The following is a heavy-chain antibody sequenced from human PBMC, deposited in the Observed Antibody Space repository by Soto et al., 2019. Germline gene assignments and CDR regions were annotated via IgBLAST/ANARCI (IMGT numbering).Heavy chain of an antibody. D-gene: IGHD2-15*01. CDR2: NNSDGSST. J-gene: IGHJ4*02. V-gene: IGHV3-74*01. CDR1: GFTFSIYW. Sequence: EVQLVESGGGLVQPGESLRLSCAASGFTFSIYWMHWVRQAPGKGLVWVSRNNSDGSSTSYAGSVKGRFTISRDNAKNTLYLQMNSLRAADTAVYYCVRTSLVVAAATREDYWGQGTLVTVSS. CDR3: VRTSLVVAAATREDY.